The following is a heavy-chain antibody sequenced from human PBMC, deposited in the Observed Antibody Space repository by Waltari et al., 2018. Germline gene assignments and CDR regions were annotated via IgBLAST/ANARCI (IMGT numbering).Heavy chain of an antibody. CDR1: GGTFSSYA. Sequence: QVQLVQSGAEVKKPGSSVKVSCKASGGTFSSYAISWVRQAPGQGLEWRGGIIPIFGTANYAQKCQGRVTMTTDEATSTAYMELSSLRSEDTAVYYCARVSFPGDYYGMDVWGQGTTVTVSS. CDR2: IIPIFGTA. J-gene: IGHJ6*02. CDR3: ARVSFPGDYYGMDV. V-gene: IGHV1-69*05. D-gene: IGHD3-10*01.